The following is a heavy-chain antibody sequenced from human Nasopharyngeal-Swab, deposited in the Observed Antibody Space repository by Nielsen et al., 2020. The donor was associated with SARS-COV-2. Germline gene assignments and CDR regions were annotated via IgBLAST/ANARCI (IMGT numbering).Heavy chain of an antibody. CDR2: INHSGST. Sequence: SETLSLTCAVYGGSFSGYYWSWIRQPPGKGLEWIGEINHSGSTNYNPSLKSRVTISVDTSKNQFSLKLSSVTAADTAVYYCARDAPAHYGAFYWGRGTLATVSS. D-gene: IGHD4-17*01. J-gene: IGHJ4*02. CDR3: ARDAPAHYGAFY. V-gene: IGHV4-34*01. CDR1: GGSFSGYY.